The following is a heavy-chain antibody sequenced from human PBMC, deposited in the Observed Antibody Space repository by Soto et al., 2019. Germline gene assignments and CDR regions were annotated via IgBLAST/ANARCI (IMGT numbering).Heavy chain of an antibody. CDR1: GFTFSRYW. J-gene: IGHJ3*02. Sequence: GSLRLSCAASGFTFSRYWMSWVRQAPGKGLEWVANIKQDGSEKWYVDSVKGRFTISRDNAKNSLYLQMNSLRAEDTAVYYCAKVFEVEMATIADAFDIWGQGTMVTVSS. CDR3: AKVFEVEMATIADAFDI. V-gene: IGHV3-7*02. CDR2: IKQDGSEK. D-gene: IGHD5-12*01.